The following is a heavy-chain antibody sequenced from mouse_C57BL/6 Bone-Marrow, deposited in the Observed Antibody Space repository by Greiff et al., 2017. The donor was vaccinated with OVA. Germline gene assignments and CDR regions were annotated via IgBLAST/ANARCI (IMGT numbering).Heavy chain of an antibody. D-gene: IGHD2-1*01. J-gene: IGHJ1*03. CDR1: GFTFSSYA. V-gene: IGHV5-4*03. Sequence: EVKVVESGGGLVKPGGSLKLSCAASGFTFSSYAMSWVRQTPEKRLEWVATISDGGSYTYYPDNVKGRFTISRDNAKNNLYLQMSHLKSEDTAMYYCARGRLYYGNYDWYFDVWGTGTTVTVSS. CDR3: ARGRLYYGNYDWYFDV. CDR2: ISDGGSYT.